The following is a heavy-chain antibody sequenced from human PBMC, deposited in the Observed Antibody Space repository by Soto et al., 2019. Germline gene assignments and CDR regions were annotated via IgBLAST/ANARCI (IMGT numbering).Heavy chain of an antibody. D-gene: IGHD2-15*01. V-gene: IGHV4-31*03. CDR2: IYYSGST. CDR1: GGSISSGGYY. Sequence: QVQLQESGPGLVKPSQTLSLTCTVSGGSISSGGYYWSWIRQHPGKGLEWIGYIYYSGSTYYNPSLKSRVTISVDTSKNQFSLKLSSVTAADTAVYYCARNRPYCSGGSCYSGGYYYYYYMDVWGKGTTVTVSS. CDR3: ARNRPYCSGGSCYSGGYYYYYYMDV. J-gene: IGHJ6*03.